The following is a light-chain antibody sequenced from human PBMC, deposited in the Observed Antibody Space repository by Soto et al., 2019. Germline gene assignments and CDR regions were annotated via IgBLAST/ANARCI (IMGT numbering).Light chain of an antibody. CDR1: QSISTW. CDR3: QQYDSSRT. CDR2: DVS. Sequence: DVQMTQSPSTLSASVGDRVTITCRASQSISTWLAWYQQKPGRAPRLLIYDVSNLESGVPSRFSGSGSGTEFTLTNTSLQPEDFGIYYCQQYDSSRTFGQGTKV. J-gene: IGKJ1*01. V-gene: IGKV1-5*01.